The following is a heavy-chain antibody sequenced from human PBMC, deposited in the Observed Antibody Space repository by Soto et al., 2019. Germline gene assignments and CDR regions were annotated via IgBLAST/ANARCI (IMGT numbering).Heavy chain of an antibody. Sequence: PSETLSLTCAVSGGSISSGGYSWSWIRQPPGKGLEWIGYIYHSGSTYYNPSLKSRVTISVDRSKNQFSLKLSSVTAADTAVYYCARGLDTAIWFDPWGQGTLVTVSS. CDR1: GGSISSGGYS. J-gene: IGHJ5*02. CDR2: IYHSGST. D-gene: IGHD5-18*01. V-gene: IGHV4-30-2*01. CDR3: ARGLDTAIWFDP.